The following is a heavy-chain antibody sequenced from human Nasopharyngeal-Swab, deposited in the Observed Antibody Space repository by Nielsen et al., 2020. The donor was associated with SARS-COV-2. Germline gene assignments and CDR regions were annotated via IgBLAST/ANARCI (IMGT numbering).Heavy chain of an antibody. Sequence: VRQIPGKGLEWFGEINHSGSTNYNPSLKSRVTISVDTSKNQFSLKLSSVTAADTAVYYCARGGPLLRYFPRNWFDPWGHGTLVTVSS. J-gene: IGHJ5*02. V-gene: IGHV4-34*01. D-gene: IGHD3-9*01. CDR3: ARGGPLLRYFPRNWFDP. CDR2: INHSGST.